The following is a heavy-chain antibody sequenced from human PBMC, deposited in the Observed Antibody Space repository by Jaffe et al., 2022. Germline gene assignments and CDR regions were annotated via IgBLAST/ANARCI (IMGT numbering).Heavy chain of an antibody. CDR2: IIDSDGST. CDR1: GVTLRNYA. D-gene: IGHD4-17*01. Sequence: EVQLFDSGGGLVQPGGSVRLSCAASGVTLRNYAMSWVRQAPGKGLEWVSVIIDSDGSTYYRDSVKGRFTISRDHSKNTLYLQMNSLSAEDTALYYCAINNGGDDYWGQGTLVTVSS. CDR3: AINNGGDDY. J-gene: IGHJ4*02. V-gene: IGHV3-23*01.